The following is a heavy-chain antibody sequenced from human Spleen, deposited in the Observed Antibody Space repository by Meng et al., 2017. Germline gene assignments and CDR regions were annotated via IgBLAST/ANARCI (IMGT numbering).Heavy chain of an antibody. V-gene: IGHV4-34*01. J-gene: IGHJ4*02. Sequence: VQIQQWGARLLKPSAAPSPPCVVTGVSFSDYYGSWIRQPPGKGLEWIGEINHSGSTNYNPSLESRATISVDTSQNNLSLKLSSVTAADSAVYYCARGPTTMAHDFDYWGQGTLVTVSS. D-gene: IGHD4-11*01. CDR1: GVSFSDYY. CDR3: ARGPTTMAHDFDY. CDR2: INHSGST.